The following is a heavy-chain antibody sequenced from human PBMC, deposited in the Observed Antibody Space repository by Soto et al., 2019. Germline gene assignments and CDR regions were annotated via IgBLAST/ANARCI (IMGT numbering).Heavy chain of an antibody. D-gene: IGHD3-22*01. CDR2: IYSGGST. J-gene: IGHJ3*02. CDR1: GFTVSSNY. V-gene: IGHV3-53*01. CDR3: ARLNYYDSSGFDAFDI. Sequence: GGSLRLSCAASGFTVSSNYMSWVRQAPGKGLEWVSVIYSGGSTYYADSVKGRFTISRDNSKNTLYLQMNSLRAEDTAVYYCARLNYYDSSGFDAFDIWGQGTMVTVSS.